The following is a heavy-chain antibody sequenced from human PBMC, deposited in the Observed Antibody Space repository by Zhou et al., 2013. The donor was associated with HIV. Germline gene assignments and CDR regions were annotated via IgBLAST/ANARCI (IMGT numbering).Heavy chain of an antibody. D-gene: IGHD2-2*02. J-gene: IGHJ6*03. CDR1: GGTFSSYA. Sequence: QVQLVQSGAEVKKPGSSVKVSCKASGGTFSSYAISWVRQAPGQGLEWMGGIIPIFGTANYAQKFQGRVTITTDESTSTAYMELSSLRSEDTAVYYCGGIDCSSTSCYTDDYYYMDVWGKGTTVTVSS. CDR3: GGIDCSSTSCYTDDYYYMDV. V-gene: IGHV1-69*05. CDR2: IIPIFGTA.